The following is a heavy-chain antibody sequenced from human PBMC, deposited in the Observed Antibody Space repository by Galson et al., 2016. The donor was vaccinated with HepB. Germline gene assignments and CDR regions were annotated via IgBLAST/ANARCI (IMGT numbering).Heavy chain of an antibody. J-gene: IGHJ3*02. CDR1: GFMFTSYA. V-gene: IGHV3-23*01. Sequence: SLRLSCAASGFMFTSYAMNWVRQVPGKGLEWVSRISGSGGKIYYADSVKGRFTISRDNSKNTLYLQMHSLRAEDTALYYCAKVWAMTFGEITRLNDAFDIWGQGTMVTVSS. CDR2: ISGSGGKI. CDR3: AKVWAMTFGEITRLNDAFDI. D-gene: IGHD3-16*01.